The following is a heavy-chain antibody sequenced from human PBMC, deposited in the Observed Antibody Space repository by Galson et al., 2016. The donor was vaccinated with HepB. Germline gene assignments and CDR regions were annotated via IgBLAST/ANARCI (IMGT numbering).Heavy chain of an antibody. CDR3: ATHAEDFGDSRADY. D-gene: IGHD4-17*01. CDR1: GFTFSKFA. V-gene: IGHV3-23*01. Sequence: SLRLSCAASGFTFSKFAMSWFRQAPGKGLEWVAGISGSGDSANHGDSGKGRFAVSRANSKNPLFLHMNSLRVDDTAFYYCATHAEDFGDSRADYWGQGTLVTVSS. J-gene: IGHJ4*02. CDR2: ISGSGDSA.